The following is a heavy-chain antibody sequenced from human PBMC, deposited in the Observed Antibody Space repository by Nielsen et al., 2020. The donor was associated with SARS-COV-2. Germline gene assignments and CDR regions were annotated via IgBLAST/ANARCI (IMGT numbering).Heavy chain of an antibody. CDR1: GFTLSNAW. CDR2: IKRRPYDGTT. V-gene: IGHV3-15*01. CDR3: TTDPAPRGFGY. Sequence: GESMHICCDFTGFTLSNAWMSWVRQAPGKGQEWVGRIKRRPYDGTTDYAAPVKDRFTITRDDSKNTLYLQMNSLITDDTAFYYCTTDPAPRGFGYWGQGTLVTVSS. D-gene: IGHD3-10*01. J-gene: IGHJ4*02.